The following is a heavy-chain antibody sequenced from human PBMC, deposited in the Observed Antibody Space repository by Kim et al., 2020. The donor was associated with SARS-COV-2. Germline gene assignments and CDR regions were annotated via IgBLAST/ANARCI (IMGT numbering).Heavy chain of an antibody. CDR3: TRVYDSSNYYDYYGMDV. Sequence: VKGRLTISRDNSNNSLFLQMNSLRDEDTAVYYCTRVYDSSNYYDYYGMDVWGQGTTVTVSS. D-gene: IGHD3-22*01. J-gene: IGHJ6*02. V-gene: IGHV3-7*04.